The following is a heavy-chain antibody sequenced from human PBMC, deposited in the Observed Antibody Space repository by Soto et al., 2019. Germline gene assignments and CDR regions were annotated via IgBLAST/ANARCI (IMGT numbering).Heavy chain of an antibody. Sequence: GGSLRLSCAASGFTFSSYAMHWVRQAPGKGLEYVSAISSNGGSTYYANSVKGRFTISRDNSKNTLYLQMGSLRAEDMAVYYCTRQEAMVTPGHVRDYWGQGTLVTVSS. CDR1: GFTFSSYA. CDR3: TRQEAMVTPGHVRDY. V-gene: IGHV3-64*01. CDR2: ISSNGGST. D-gene: IGHD5-18*01. J-gene: IGHJ4*02.